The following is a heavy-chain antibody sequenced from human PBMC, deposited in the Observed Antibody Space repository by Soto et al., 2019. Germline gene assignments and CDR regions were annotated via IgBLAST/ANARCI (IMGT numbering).Heavy chain of an antibody. D-gene: IGHD3-22*01. J-gene: IGHJ4*02. CDR1: GFTVSSNY. CDR3: ASGHYCDSPY. Sequence: PGGSLRLSCAASGFTVSSNYMSWVRQAPGKGLAWVSVIYSGGSTYYADSVKGRFTISRDNSKNTLYLQINSLRAAATAVYYCASGHYCDSPYWGQGTLVAVSS. V-gene: IGHV3-53*01. CDR2: IYSGGST.